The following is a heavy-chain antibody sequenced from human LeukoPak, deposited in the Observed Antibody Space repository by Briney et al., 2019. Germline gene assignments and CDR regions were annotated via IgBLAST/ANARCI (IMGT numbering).Heavy chain of an antibody. Sequence: SETLSPSCNVSGGSIIGYYWSWIRQPPGKGLECIGYISYSGGTNSNSSLNSRVSISVDTSKNQFSLKLSSVTAADTAVYYCARLGEMATSNHFDYWSQGTLVTVSS. D-gene: IGHD5-24*01. CDR2: ISYSGGT. CDR1: GGSIIGYY. V-gene: IGHV4-59*08. CDR3: ARLGEMATSNHFDY. J-gene: IGHJ4*02.